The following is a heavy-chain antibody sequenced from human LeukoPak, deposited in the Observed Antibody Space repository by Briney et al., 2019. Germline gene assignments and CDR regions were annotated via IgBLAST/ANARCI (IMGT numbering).Heavy chain of an antibody. Sequence: ASVKVSCKASGYTFTGYYMHWVRQAPGQGLEWMGWINPNSGGTNFAQKFQGRVTMTRDTSISTAYMELSRLRSDDTAVYYCARPYSRGWTTGHWGQGTLVTVSS. V-gene: IGHV1-2*02. CDR2: INPNSGGT. CDR1: GYTFTGYY. J-gene: IGHJ4*02. D-gene: IGHD6-19*01. CDR3: ARPYSRGWTTGH.